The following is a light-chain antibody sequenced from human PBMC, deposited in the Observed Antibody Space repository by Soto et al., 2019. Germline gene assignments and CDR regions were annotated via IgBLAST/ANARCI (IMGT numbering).Light chain of an antibody. CDR2: DAF. CDR1: QNVKTR. Sequence: EKVMTQSPATLSVSPGERATLSCRASQNVKTRLAWYQQKPGQAPRLLIYDAFTRATGIPARFSGSASGTDFTLTISGLQSEDFAVYYCQQYDEWPLTFGGGTKVEIK. CDR3: QQYDEWPLT. J-gene: IGKJ4*01. V-gene: IGKV3-15*01.